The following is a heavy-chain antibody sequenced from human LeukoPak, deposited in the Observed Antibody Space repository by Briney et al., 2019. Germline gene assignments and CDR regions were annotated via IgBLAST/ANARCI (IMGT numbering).Heavy chain of an antibody. Sequence: GRSLRLSCSTTGFTFGDYAMSWVRQAPGKGLEWVGFIQAKAYGGATKYAASVNGRFSISRDDSQSIANLQMNDLKTEDTAVYYCTRAPHPRCSSSGCYLDYWGQGTLVTVSS. J-gene: IGHJ4*02. V-gene: IGHV3-49*04. CDR3: TRAPHPRCSSSGCYLDY. D-gene: IGHD2-2*01. CDR1: GFTFGDYA. CDR2: IQAKAYGGAT.